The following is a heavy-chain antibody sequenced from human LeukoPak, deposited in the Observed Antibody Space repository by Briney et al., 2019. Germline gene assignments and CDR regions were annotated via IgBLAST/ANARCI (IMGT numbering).Heavy chain of an antibody. V-gene: IGHV7-4-1*02. D-gene: IGHD6-13*01. CDR3: ARLGIAAAYTYYYYMDV. Sequence: ASVKVSCKASGYTFTSYAMNWVRQAPGQGLEWMGWINTNTGNPTYAQGFTGRFVFSLDTSVSTAYLQISSLKAEDTAVYYCARLGIAAAYTYYYYMDVWGKGTTVTVSS. CDR2: INTNTGNP. J-gene: IGHJ6*03. CDR1: GYTFTSYA.